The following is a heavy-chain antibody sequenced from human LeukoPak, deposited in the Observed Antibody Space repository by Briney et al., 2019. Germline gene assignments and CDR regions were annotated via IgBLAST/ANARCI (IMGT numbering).Heavy chain of an antibody. CDR3: ARAAFGDSNYPDYYYYYGMDV. Sequence: GASAKVSCKASEGTFSSYAISWVRQDPGQGHEWMGMFIPILGIANYAQKLQGRVTITADKSTSTAYMELSSLRSEDTAVYYCARAAFGDSNYPDYYYYYGMDVWGQGTTVTVSS. J-gene: IGHJ6*02. CDR2: FIPILGIA. CDR1: EGTFSSYA. D-gene: IGHD4-11*01. V-gene: IGHV1-69*04.